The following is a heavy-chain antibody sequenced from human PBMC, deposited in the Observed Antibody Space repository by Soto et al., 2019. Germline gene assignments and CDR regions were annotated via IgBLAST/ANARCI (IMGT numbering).Heavy chain of an antibody. Sequence: PSETLSLTCNVSGGPIKTGDYYWNWIRQPPGKGPEWIGYAFYSGATNYSPSLKSRAAISMDTSKNQFSLSLTSVTAADTAVYYCARAGFSYGHLLFWGQGIRVTVSS. CDR2: AFYSGAT. V-gene: IGHV4-30-4*01. J-gene: IGHJ4*02. D-gene: IGHD3-10*01. CDR3: ARAGFSYGHLLF. CDR1: GGPIKTGDYY.